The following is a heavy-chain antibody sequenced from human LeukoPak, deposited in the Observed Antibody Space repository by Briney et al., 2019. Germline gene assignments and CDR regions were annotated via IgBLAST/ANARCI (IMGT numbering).Heavy chain of an antibody. D-gene: IGHD3-9*01. CDR3: VKDQGNYDILTGYPFDS. J-gene: IGHJ4*02. Sequence: GGSLRLSCSASGFTSSSYAMHWVRQAPGKGLEYVSAIANNGGSTYYADSVKGRFAMSRDNSKNTLYLQMSSLRAEDTAVYYCVKDQGNYDILTGYPFDSWGQGTLVTVSS. CDR1: GFTSSSYA. CDR2: IANNGGST. V-gene: IGHV3-64D*06.